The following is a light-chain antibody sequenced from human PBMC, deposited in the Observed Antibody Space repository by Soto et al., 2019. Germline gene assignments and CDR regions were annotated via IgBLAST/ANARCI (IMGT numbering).Light chain of an antibody. J-gene: IGLJ7*01. CDR3: ATWNRDMNVV. V-gene: IGLV1-51*01. Sequence: QSALTQPPSMSAAPGQRVTISCSGDSSNMGINYVSWFQQFPGTAPKLLIYDNYYRPSGIPDRFSGSKSGTSATLGITGLQTGDEADYYCATWNRDMNVVFGGGTQLTVL. CDR1: SSNMGINY. CDR2: DNY.